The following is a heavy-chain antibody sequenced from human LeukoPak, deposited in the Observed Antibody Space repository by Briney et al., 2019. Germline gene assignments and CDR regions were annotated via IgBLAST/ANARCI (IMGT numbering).Heavy chain of an antibody. V-gene: IGHV1-69*06. CDR3: ARDWDSGSYGAFDY. CDR2: IIPIFGTA. CDR1: GGTFSSYA. J-gene: IGHJ4*02. Sequence: SVKVSCKASGGTFSSYAISWVRQAPGPGLEWMGGIIPIFGTANYAQKFQGRVTITADKSTSTAYMELSSLRSEDTAVYYCARDWDSGSYGAFDYWGQGTLVTVSS. D-gene: IGHD1-26*01.